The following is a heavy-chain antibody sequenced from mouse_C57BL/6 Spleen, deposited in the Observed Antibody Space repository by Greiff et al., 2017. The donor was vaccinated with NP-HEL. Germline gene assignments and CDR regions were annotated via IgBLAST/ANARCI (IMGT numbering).Heavy chain of an antibody. V-gene: IGHV1-55*01. D-gene: IGHD2-3*01. CDR3: ARGEDGYYVKYFDV. J-gene: IGHJ1*03. CDR1: GYTFTSYW. Sequence: QVQLQQPGAELVKPGASVKMSCKASGYTFTSYWITWVKQRPGQGLEWIGDIYPGSGSTNYNEKFKSKATLTVDTSSSTAYMQLSSLTSEDSAVYYCARGEDGYYVKYFDVWGTGTTVTVSS. CDR2: IYPGSGST.